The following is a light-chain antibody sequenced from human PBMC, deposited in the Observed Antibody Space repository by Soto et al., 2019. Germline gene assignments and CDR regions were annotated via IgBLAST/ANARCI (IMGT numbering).Light chain of an antibody. Sequence: LTQPPSASGSPGQSVSISCSGGSSDVGGSKYVSWYQVKPGKAPGLIIYEVNRRPEGAPYRFSGSKSGNTASLTVSGLQAEDEGDYYCTSYATSGTYRFGTGTKVTVL. CDR3: TSYATSGTYR. J-gene: IGLJ1*01. V-gene: IGLV2-8*01. CDR1: SSDVGGSKY. CDR2: EVN.